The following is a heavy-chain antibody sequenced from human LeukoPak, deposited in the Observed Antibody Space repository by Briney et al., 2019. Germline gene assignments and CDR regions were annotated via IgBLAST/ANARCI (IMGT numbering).Heavy chain of an antibody. CDR3: ARHSSNYPSYYFDY. CDR2: IYSSGST. D-gene: IGHD4-11*01. V-gene: IGHV3-66*02. J-gene: IGHJ4*02. CDR1: GFTVSSNY. Sequence: QPGGSLRLSCAASGFTVSSNYMSWVRQAPGKGLEWVSVIYSSGSTYYADSVKGRFTISRDNSKNTLYLQMNSLRVEDTAVYYCARHSSNYPSYYFDYWGQGTLVTVSS.